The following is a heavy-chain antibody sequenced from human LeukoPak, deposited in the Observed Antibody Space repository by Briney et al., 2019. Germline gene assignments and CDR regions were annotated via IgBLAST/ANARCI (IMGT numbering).Heavy chain of an antibody. J-gene: IGHJ4*02. CDR2: IYSSGST. V-gene: IGHV4-4*07. CDR3: ARGKSADYYDSSGPARTFDY. Sequence: SETLSLTCTVSGGSISNYYWSWIRQPAGKGLEWIGRIYSSGSTDYNPSLKSRVTMSVDTSKNQFSLKLSSVTAADTAVYYCARGKSADYYDSSGPARTFDYWGQGTLVTVSS. CDR1: GGSISNYY. D-gene: IGHD3-22*01.